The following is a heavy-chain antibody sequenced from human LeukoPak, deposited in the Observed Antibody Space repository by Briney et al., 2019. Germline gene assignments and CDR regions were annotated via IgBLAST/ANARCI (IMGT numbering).Heavy chain of an antibody. CDR3: ARDLAVRGVIMTYFDY. D-gene: IGHD3-10*01. CDR2: IIPIFGTA. CDR1: GGTFSSYA. Sequence: GASVKVSCKASGGTFSSYAISWVRQAPGQGLEWMGGIIPIFGTANYAQKFQGRVTITADESTCTAYMELSSLRSEDTAVYYCARDLAVRGVIMTYFDYWGQGTLVTVSS. V-gene: IGHV1-69*13. J-gene: IGHJ4*02.